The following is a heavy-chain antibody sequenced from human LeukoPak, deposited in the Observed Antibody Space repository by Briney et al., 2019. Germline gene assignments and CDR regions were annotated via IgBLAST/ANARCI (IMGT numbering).Heavy chain of an antibody. CDR2: INHSGST. CDR3: ARGPQITMVRGVIISPFDY. Sequence: SETLSLTCAVYGGSFSGYYWSWIRQPPGKGLVWIGEINHSGSTNYNPSLKSRVTISVDTSKNQFSLKLSSVTAADTAVYYCARGPQITMVRGVIISPFDYWGQGTLVTVSS. V-gene: IGHV4-34*01. CDR1: GGSFSGYY. D-gene: IGHD3-10*01. J-gene: IGHJ4*02.